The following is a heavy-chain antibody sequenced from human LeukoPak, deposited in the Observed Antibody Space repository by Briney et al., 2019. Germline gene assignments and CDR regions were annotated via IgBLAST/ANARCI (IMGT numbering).Heavy chain of an antibody. CDR3: ARLYYYYYYMDV. CDR2: IYYSGST. D-gene: IGHD2/OR15-2a*01. V-gene: IGHV4-38-2*02. J-gene: IGHJ6*03. CDR1: GYSISSGYY. Sequence: PSETLSLTCTVSGYSISSGYYWGWIRQPPGKGLEWIGSIYYSGSTYYNPSLKSRVTISVDTSKNQFSLKLSSVTAADTAVYYCARLYYYYYYMDVWGKGTTVTISS.